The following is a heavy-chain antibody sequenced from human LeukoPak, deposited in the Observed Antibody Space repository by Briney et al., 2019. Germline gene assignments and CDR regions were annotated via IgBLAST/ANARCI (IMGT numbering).Heavy chain of an antibody. Sequence: QPGGFLRLSCAASGFTFSSYGMHWVRQAPGKGLEWVAVISYDGSNKYYADSVKGRFTISRDNSKSTLYLQMNSLRVEDTAVYYCAKPYLALAPTNDYGDYFDHWGQGILVTVSS. CDR1: GFTFSSYG. D-gene: IGHD4-17*01. J-gene: IGHJ4*02. CDR3: AKPYLALAPTNDYGDYFDH. CDR2: ISYDGSNK. V-gene: IGHV3-30*18.